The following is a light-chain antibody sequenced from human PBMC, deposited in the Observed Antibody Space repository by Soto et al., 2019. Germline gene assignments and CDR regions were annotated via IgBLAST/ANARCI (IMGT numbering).Light chain of an antibody. Sequence: EIVLTQSPATLSLSPGERATLSCRASQSISSYLCWYQQKPGQAPRLLIYDASHRATGIPARFSGSGSGTDFTLTISSLEPEDFAVYYCQQRSNWPPFFTFGPGTKVHI. J-gene: IGKJ3*01. CDR1: QSISSY. V-gene: IGKV3-11*01. CDR2: DAS. CDR3: QQRSNWPPFFT.